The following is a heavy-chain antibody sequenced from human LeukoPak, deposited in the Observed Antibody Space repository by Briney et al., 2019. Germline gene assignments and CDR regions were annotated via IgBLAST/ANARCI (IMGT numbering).Heavy chain of an antibody. CDR1: GFTFSDYA. CDR3: TRVFEEILAPPNWFDP. D-gene: IGHD3-3*02. Sequence: PGGSLRLSCTASGFTFSDYAMSWFRQAPEKGLEWVGFIRSKAYGVTTKYAASVKGRFSISRDDSKSIAYLQMNSLKTEDTAVYYCTRVFEEILAPPNWFDPWGQGTLVTVSS. CDR2: IRSKAYGVTT. V-gene: IGHV3-49*03. J-gene: IGHJ5*02.